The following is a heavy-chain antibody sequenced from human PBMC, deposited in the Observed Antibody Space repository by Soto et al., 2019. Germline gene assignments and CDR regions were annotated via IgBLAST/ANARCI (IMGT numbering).Heavy chain of an antibody. CDR2: ISGSGGST. J-gene: IGHJ1*01. V-gene: IGHV3-23*01. CDR3: AKAVQYGDYVSRPYAEYFQY. Sequence: GGSLRLSCAASGFTFSSYAMSWVRQAPGKGLEWVSAISGSGGSTYYADSVKGRFTISRDNSKNTLYLQMNSLRAEDTAVYYCAKAVQYGDYVSRPYAEYFQYWGQGTLVTVSS. CDR1: GFTFSSYA. D-gene: IGHD4-17*01.